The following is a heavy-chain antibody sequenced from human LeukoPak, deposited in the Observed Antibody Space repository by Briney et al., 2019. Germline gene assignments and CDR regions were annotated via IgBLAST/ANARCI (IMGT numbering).Heavy chain of an antibody. D-gene: IGHD4-11*01. CDR3: AKAPYSNFYYYGMDV. CDR2: ISWNSGSI. V-gene: IGHV3-9*01. CDR1: GFTFDDYA. J-gene: IGHJ6*02. Sequence: GRSLRLSCAASGFTFDDYAMHWVRQAPGKGLEWVSGISWNSGSIGYADSVKGRFTISRDNAKNSLYLQMNSLRAEDTALYYCAKAPYSNFYYYGMDVWGQGTTVTVPS.